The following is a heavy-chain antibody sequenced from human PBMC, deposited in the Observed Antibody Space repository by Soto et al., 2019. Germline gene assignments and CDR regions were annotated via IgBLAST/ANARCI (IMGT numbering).Heavy chain of an antibody. J-gene: IGHJ4*02. CDR1: GFSLSTSGVG. Sequence: QITLKESGPTLVKPTQTLTLTCTFSGFSLSTSGVGVGWIRQPPGKALEWLALIYWDDDKRYSPSLKSRLTITKDTYKNQVVLTMTNMDPVDTATYYCAHSLLLWFGDPRGYFDYWGQGTLVTVSS. CDR3: AHSLLLWFGDPRGYFDY. V-gene: IGHV2-5*02. D-gene: IGHD3-10*01. CDR2: IYWDDDK.